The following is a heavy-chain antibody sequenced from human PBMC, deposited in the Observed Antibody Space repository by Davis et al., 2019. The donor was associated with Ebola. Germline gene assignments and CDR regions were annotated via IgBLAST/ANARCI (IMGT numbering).Heavy chain of an antibody. CDR1: GFTFSSYA. D-gene: IGHD7-27*01. Sequence: GGSLRLSCAASGFTFSSYAMHWVRQAPGKGLEWVAVMWYDGSNEYYADSVKGRFTISRDNSKNTLYLQMNSLRAEDTAIYYCATLTGDALFDYWGQGTLVTVSS. J-gene: IGHJ4*02. CDR3: ATLTGDALFDY. V-gene: IGHV3-33*01. CDR2: MWYDGSNE.